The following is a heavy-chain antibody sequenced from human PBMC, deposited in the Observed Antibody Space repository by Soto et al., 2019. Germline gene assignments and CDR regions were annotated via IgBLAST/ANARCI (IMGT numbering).Heavy chain of an antibody. J-gene: IGHJ4*02. CDR3: ARQADYNILTGYFYYFDY. V-gene: IGHV5-51*01. CDR1: GYSFTDYW. Sequence: GESLKISCKSSGYSFTDYWIGWVRQMPGKGLEWMGIIYPGDSDARYSPSFQGQVTISVDTSINTAFLRWNSQTASDTAMYYCARQADYNILTGYFYYFDYWGQGSLVTVSS. D-gene: IGHD3-9*01. CDR2: IYPGDSDA.